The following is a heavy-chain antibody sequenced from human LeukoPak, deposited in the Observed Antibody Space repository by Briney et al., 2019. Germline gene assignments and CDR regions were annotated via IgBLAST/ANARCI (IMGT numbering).Heavy chain of an antibody. J-gene: IGHJ4*02. V-gene: IGHV3-23*01. Sequence: PGGSLRISCAASGFTFSNFAMSWGRQAPGKGLEWVSAISGSGDSTYYADSVKGRFTISRDNSKNTLYLQMNSLRAEDTAVYYCAKNRGNYYYFDYWGQGTLVTVSS. CDR3: AKNRGNYYYFDY. CDR1: GFTFSNFA. D-gene: IGHD4-11*01. CDR2: ISGSGDST.